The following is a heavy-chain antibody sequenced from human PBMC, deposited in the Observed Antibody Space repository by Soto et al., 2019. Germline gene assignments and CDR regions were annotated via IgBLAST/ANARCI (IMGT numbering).Heavy chain of an antibody. CDR1: GGTFSSYA. V-gene: IGHV1-69*18. J-gene: IGHJ6*02. D-gene: IGHD4-4*01. CDR3: ARGVMTTVPASYYYGMDV. CDR2: IIPFIGTA. Sequence: QVQLVQSGAEVKKPGSSVTVSCKASGGTFSSYAISWVRQAPGQGLEWMGRIIPFIGTATYAQKFQGRVTITADESTSTAYMELTSRRSEDTAVYYCARGVMTTVPASYYYGMDVWGQGTTVTVSS.